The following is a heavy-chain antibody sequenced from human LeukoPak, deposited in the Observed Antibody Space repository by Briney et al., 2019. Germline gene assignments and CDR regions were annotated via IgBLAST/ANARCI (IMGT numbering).Heavy chain of an antibody. Sequence: ASVKVSCKPSGYTFTGFYIHWVRQAPGQGLEWMGWINPNSGGTNYAEKFQGRVTMTRDTSISTAHMELSRLRSDDTAVYYCARVAYYDSGGYPYYFDYWGQGTLVTVSS. CDR1: GYTFTGFY. CDR3: ARVAYYDSGGYPYYFDY. D-gene: IGHD3-22*01. V-gene: IGHV1-2*02. J-gene: IGHJ4*02. CDR2: INPNSGGT.